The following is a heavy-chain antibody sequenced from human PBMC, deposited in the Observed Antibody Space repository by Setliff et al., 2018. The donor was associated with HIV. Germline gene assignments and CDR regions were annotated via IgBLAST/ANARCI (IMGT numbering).Heavy chain of an antibody. D-gene: IGHD3-3*01. Sequence: SETLSLTCTVSGYSISSDYYWGWIRQPPGKGLEWIGNIYHSGSTYYNPSLKSRVTISVDTSKNQFSPKLSSVTAADTAVYYCARDQSDWFYWGQGTLVTVSS. J-gene: IGHJ4*02. CDR2: IYHSGST. V-gene: IGHV4-38-2*02. CDR3: ARDQSDWFY. CDR1: GYSISSDYY.